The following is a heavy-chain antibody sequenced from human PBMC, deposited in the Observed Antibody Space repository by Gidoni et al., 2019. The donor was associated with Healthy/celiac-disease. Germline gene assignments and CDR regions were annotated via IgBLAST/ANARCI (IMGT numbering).Heavy chain of an antibody. CDR3: ARAPAVVINPGAFDI. V-gene: IGHV3-11*01. D-gene: IGHD3-22*01. CDR2: ISSSGSTI. Sequence: QVQLVESGVGLVKPGGSLRLSCAASGFTFSDYYLSWIRQPPGKGLEWVSYISSSGSTIYYADSVKGRFNISRDNAKNSLYLQMNSLRAEDTAVYYGARAPAVVINPGAFDIWGQGTMVTVSS. CDR1: GFTFSDYY. J-gene: IGHJ3*02.